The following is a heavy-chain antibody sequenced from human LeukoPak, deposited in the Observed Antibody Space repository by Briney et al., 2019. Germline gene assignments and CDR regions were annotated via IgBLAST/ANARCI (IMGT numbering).Heavy chain of an antibody. Sequence: GGSLRLSCAASGFTFSSYAMSWVRQAPGKGLEGVSAISGSGGSTYYADSVKGRFTISRDNSKNTLYLQMNSLRAEDTAVYYCAKPLMEWLLRGAFDIWGQGTMVTVSS. D-gene: IGHD3-3*01. CDR1: GFTFSSYA. J-gene: IGHJ3*02. V-gene: IGHV3-23*01. CDR2: ISGSGGST. CDR3: AKPLMEWLLRGAFDI.